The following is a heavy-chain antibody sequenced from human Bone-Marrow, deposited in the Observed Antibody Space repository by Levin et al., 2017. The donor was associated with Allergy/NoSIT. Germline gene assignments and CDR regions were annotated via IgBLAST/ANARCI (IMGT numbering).Heavy chain of an antibody. CDR2: ISGSGIDT. V-gene: IGHV3-23*01. CDR3: AKVLSSIFGIDDAFDM. J-gene: IGHJ3*02. Sequence: SCAASGFTFYNHAINWVRQAPGKGLEWVSTISGSGIDTNYADSVRGRFTISRDNSKSTLYLQMSSLRAEDTAVYYCAKVLSSIFGIDDAFDMWGQGTMVTVSS. CDR1: GFTFYNHA. D-gene: IGHD3-3*01.